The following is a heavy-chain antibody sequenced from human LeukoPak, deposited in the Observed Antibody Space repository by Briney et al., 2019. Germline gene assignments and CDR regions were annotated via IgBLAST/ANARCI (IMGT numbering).Heavy chain of an antibody. CDR1: GFTFSSYA. CDR2: ISYDGSNK. D-gene: IGHD3-16*02. V-gene: IGHV3-30*18. Sequence: GGSLRLSCAASGFTFSSYAMSWVRQAPGKGLEWVAVISYDGSNKYYADSVKGRFTISRDNSKNTLYLQMNSLRAEDTAVYYCAKDRYGWPSYYFDYWGQGTLVTVSS. J-gene: IGHJ4*02. CDR3: AKDRYGWPSYYFDY.